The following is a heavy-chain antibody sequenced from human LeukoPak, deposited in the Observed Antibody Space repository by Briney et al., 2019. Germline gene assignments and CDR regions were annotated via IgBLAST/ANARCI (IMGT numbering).Heavy chain of an antibody. CDR2: IGARGYVT. J-gene: IGHJ4*02. CDR3: AKVHYTASFPGSFPGRNYFDS. D-gene: IGHD1-26*01. Sequence: PGGSLRLSCTVSGFAFSGYAMSWVRQAPGKGPEWVSSIGARGYVTYSADSVKGRFTISRDNSKRTLFLQMSSLRAEDTAVYYCAKVHYTASFPGSFPGRNYFDSWGQGSLVTVSS. CDR1: GFAFSGYA. V-gene: IGHV3-23*01.